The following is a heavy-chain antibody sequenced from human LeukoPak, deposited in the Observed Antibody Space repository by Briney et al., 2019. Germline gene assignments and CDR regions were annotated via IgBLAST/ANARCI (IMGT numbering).Heavy chain of an antibody. CDR2: ISYDGTYA. CDR3: ATESSLSN. CDR1: GLTFSSLA. V-gene: IGHV3-30*04. Sequence: GVSLRLSCVASGLTFSSLAMDWVRQAPGKGLDWVGDISYDGTYASYAGSVRGRFTISRDNSKNTLYLQMNSLRTEDTAVYYCATESSLSNWGLGTLVTVSS. D-gene: IGHD2/OR15-2a*01. J-gene: IGHJ4*02.